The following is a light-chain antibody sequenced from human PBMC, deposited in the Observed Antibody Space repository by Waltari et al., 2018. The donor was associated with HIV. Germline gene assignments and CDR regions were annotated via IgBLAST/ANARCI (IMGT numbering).Light chain of an antibody. CDR2: TVS. J-gene: IGKJ2*01. V-gene: IGKV2-30*01. CDR1: QSLQYSNGNTN. CDR3: MQSTHWPHT. Sequence: DAVMTQSPLSLPVTLGQTASISCGCSQSLQYSNGNTNFQWFLQRPGQSPRRLIHTVSYRDSGVPDRFSGSGSGTNFTLTISRVEAEDVGVYYCMQSTHWPHTFGQGTKLEIK.